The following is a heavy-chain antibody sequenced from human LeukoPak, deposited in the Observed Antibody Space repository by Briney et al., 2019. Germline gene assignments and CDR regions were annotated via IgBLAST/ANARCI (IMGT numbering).Heavy chain of an antibody. CDR3: ARGVPNGSGWSRAFDI. CDR1: GFTFSDYY. J-gene: IGHJ3*02. CDR2: ISSSGSTI. Sequence: GGSLRLSCAASGFTFSDYYMSWIRQAPGKGLEWVSYISSSGSTIYYADSVKGRFTISRDNAKNSLYLQMNSLRAEDTAVYYCARGVPNGSGWSRAFDIWGQGTMVTVSS. D-gene: IGHD6-19*01. V-gene: IGHV3-11*01.